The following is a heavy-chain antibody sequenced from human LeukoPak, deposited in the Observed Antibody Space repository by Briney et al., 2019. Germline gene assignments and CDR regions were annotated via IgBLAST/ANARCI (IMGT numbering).Heavy chain of an antibody. CDR3: ARGRVVPAAWANYYYYMDV. D-gene: IGHD2-2*01. J-gene: IGHJ6*03. CDR2: ISSSGSTI. Sequence: LSLTCTVSGGSISSYYWSWIRQAPGKGLEWVSYISSSGSTIYYADSVKGRFTISRDNAKNSLYLQMNSLRAEDTAVYYCARGRVVPAAWANYYYYMDVWGKGTTVTVSS. V-gene: IGHV3-11*01. CDR1: GGSISSYY.